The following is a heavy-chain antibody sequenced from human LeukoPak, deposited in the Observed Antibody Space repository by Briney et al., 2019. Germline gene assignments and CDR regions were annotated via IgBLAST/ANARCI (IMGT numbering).Heavy chain of an antibody. D-gene: IGHD5-24*01. CDR3: ARVRDGYNDAYDI. CDR1: GYTFSRYG. V-gene: IGHV1-18*01. J-gene: IGHJ3*02. CDR2: ISGSNGNT. Sequence: ASVEVSCKAFGYTFSRYGVSWVRQAPGQGLEWIGWISGSNGNTNYAQNFQDRLTVTTDSSTSTAYMELSSLRSEDTAIYYCARVRDGYNDAYDIWGQGTVVTVPS.